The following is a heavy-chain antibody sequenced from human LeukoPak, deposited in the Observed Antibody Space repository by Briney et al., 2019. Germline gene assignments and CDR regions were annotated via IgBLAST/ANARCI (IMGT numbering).Heavy chain of an antibody. CDR2: IYPDDSDT. Sequence: GESLKISCKGSGYSFKSNWIAWVRQMPGKGLEYMGIIYPDDSDTRYNPSFQGQVTMSADKSISTAYVQWSSLKASDTAMYYCARRGSWGTYYFDYWGQGTLVTVSS. V-gene: IGHV5-51*01. D-gene: IGHD7-27*01. CDR3: ARRGSWGTYYFDY. J-gene: IGHJ4*02. CDR1: GYSFKSNW.